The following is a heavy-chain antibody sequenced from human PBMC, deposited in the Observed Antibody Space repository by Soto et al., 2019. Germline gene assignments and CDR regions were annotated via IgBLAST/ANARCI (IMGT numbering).Heavy chain of an antibody. V-gene: IGHV4-59*01. D-gene: IGHD3-22*01. CDR2: VYYTGST. J-gene: IGHJ4*02. CDR1: GDSISTFY. CDR3: ARGRTVRTYADASSDYFYFFDY. Sequence: SETLSLTCTVSGDSISTFYWGWMRQSPGKELEWIGYVYYTGSTNYNPSLKSRVTISVDRSKNQFSLKLTSANAADTAVYYCARGRTVRTYADASSDYFYFFDYWGQGTQVTVYS.